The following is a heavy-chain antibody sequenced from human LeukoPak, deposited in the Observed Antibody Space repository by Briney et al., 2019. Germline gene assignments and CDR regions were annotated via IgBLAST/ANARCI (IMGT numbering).Heavy chain of an antibody. J-gene: IGHJ5*02. CDR3: AKGESFDP. D-gene: IGHD3-10*01. CDR2: ISYDGSNK. Sequence: GRSLRLSCAASGFTFSSYGMHWVRQAPGKGLEWVAVISYDGSNKYYADSVKGRFTISRDNSKNTLYLQMNSLRAEDTAVYYCAKGESFDPWGQGTLVTVSS. V-gene: IGHV3-30*18. CDR1: GFTFSSYG.